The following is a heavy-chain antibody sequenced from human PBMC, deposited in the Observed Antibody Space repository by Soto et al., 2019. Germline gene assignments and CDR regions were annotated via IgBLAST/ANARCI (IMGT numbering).Heavy chain of an antibody. CDR2: ISYDGSNK. D-gene: IGHD5-18*01. CDR1: GFTFSSYG. CDR3: AKRAGSYGQVAFDI. Sequence: GGSLRLSCAASGFTFSSYGMHWVRQAPGKGLEWVAVISYDGSNKYYADSVKGRFTISRDNSKNTLYLQMNSLRAEDTAVYYCAKRAGSYGQVAFDIWGQGTMVTVSS. V-gene: IGHV3-30*18. J-gene: IGHJ3*02.